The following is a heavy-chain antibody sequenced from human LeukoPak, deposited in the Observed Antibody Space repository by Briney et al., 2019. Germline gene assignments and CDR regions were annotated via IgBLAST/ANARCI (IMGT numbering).Heavy chain of an antibody. J-gene: IGHJ4*02. V-gene: IGHV3-15*05. Sequence: GGSLRLSCAASGFTFSNAWMSWVRQAPGKGLEWVGRIKSKTDGGTTDYAAPVKGRFTISRDDSKNTLYLQMNSLRAEDTAVYYCARGYYYDSSGYNSMPFDYWGQGTLVTVSS. CDR2: IKSKTDGGTT. CDR3: ARGYYYDSSGYNSMPFDY. CDR1: GFTFSNAW. D-gene: IGHD3-22*01.